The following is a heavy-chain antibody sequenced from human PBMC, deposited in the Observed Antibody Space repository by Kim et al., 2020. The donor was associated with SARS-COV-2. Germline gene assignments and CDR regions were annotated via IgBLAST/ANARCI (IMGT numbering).Heavy chain of an antibody. J-gene: IGHJ5*02. CDR3: ARDPAGGGCTNGVCYAFDP. V-gene: IGHV4-59*01. CDR2: IYYSGST. CDR1: GGSISSYY. D-gene: IGHD2-8*01. Sequence: SETLSLTCTVSGGSISSYYWSWIRQPPGKGLEWIGYIYYSGSTNYNPSLKSRVTISVDTSKNQFSLKLSSVTASDTAVYYCARDPAGGGCTNGVCYAFDPWGQGTLVTVSS.